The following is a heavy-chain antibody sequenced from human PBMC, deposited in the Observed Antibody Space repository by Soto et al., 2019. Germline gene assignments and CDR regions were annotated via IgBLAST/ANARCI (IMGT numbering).Heavy chain of an antibody. CDR2: IYPGDSDT. CDR1: GYSFTSYW. D-gene: IGHD5-18*01. Sequence: GESLKISCKGSGYSFTSYWIGWVRQMPGKGLEWMGIIYPGDSDTRYSPSFQGQVTISADKSISAAYLQWSSLKASDTAMYYCARQDTAMVRYYGMDVWGQGXTVTVYS. CDR3: ARQDTAMVRYYGMDV. V-gene: IGHV5-51*01. J-gene: IGHJ6*02.